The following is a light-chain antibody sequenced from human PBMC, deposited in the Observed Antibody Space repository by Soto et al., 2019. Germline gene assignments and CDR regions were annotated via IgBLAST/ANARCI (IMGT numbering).Light chain of an antibody. CDR2: EGS. J-gene: IGLJ1*01. CDR1: SSDVGSYNL. Sequence: QSALTQPASVSGSPGQSITISCTGTSSDVGSYNLVSWYQQHPGKAPKLMIYEGSKRPSGVSNRFSGSKSGNTASLTISGLQADDEADYYCCSYAGSIPYVFGTGTKLTVL. V-gene: IGLV2-23*01. CDR3: CSYAGSIPYV.